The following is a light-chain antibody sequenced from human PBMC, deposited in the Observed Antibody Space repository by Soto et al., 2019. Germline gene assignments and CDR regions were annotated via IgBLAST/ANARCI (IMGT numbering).Light chain of an antibody. V-gene: IGKV3-15*01. CDR3: QQYNNWPRT. J-gene: IGKJ1*01. Sequence: EIVMAQSPATLSVSPGERVTLSCRASHTVSSNLAWYQQKPGQGPRLLIYGASTRATGVPARFSGSGSGTEFTLTISSLQSEDFAVYYCQQYNNWPRTFGQGTKVEIK. CDR1: HTVSSN. CDR2: GAS.